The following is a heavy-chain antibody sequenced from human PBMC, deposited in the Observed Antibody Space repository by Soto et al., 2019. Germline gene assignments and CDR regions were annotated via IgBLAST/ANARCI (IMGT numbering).Heavy chain of an antibody. CDR1: GGSISSYY. Sequence: SETLSLTCTVSGGSISSYYWSWIRQPPGKGLGWIGYIYYSGSTNYNPSLKSRVTISVDTSKNQFSLKLSSVTAADAAVYYRARGAAARPFDYWGQGTLVTVSS. CDR2: IYYSGST. D-gene: IGHD6-6*01. CDR3: ARGAAARPFDY. J-gene: IGHJ4*02. V-gene: IGHV4-59*01.